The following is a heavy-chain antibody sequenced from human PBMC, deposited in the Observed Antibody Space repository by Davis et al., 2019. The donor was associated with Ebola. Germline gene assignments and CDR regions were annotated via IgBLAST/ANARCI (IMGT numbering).Heavy chain of an antibody. Sequence: SETLSLTCAVSGGSISSSNWWSWVRQPPGKGLEWIGEIYHSGSTNYNPSLKSRVTISVDKSKNQFSLKLSSVTAADTAVYYCATAPSTYDFWSGDLNAYYGMDVWGQGTTVTVSS. V-gene: IGHV4-4*02. D-gene: IGHD3-3*01. CDR1: GGSISSSNW. CDR2: IYHSGST. CDR3: ATAPSTYDFWSGDLNAYYGMDV. J-gene: IGHJ6*02.